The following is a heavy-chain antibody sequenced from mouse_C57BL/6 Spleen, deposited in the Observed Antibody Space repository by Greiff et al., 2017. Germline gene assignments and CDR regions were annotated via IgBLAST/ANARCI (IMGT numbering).Heavy chain of an antibody. D-gene: IGHD2-4*01. J-gene: IGHJ2*01. CDR3: ASLYDYVFDY. V-gene: IGHV1-50*01. CDR1: GYTFTSYW. Sequence: VKLQQPGAELVKPGASVKLSCKASGYTFTSYWMQWVKQRPGQGLEWIGEIDPSDSYTNYNQKFKGKATLTVDTSSSTAYMQLSSLTSEDSAVYYCASLYDYVFDYWGQGTTLTVSS. CDR2: IDPSDSYT.